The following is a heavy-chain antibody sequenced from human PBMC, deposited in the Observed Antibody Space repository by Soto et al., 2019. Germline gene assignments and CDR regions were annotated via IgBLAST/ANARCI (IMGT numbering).Heavy chain of an antibody. CDR1: GFTFASYG. J-gene: IGHJ6*02. Sequence: GGSLRLSCVASGFTFASYGMHWVRQAPGKGLEWVAVISYDGTDKYYGDSVKGRFTVSRDNSKKTLFLQMDSLRAEDTAVYYCAKDGSNSRYYYSGMDVWGQGTAVTVSS. CDR2: ISYDGTDK. D-gene: IGHD2-2*01. V-gene: IGHV3-30*18. CDR3: AKDGSNSRYYYSGMDV.